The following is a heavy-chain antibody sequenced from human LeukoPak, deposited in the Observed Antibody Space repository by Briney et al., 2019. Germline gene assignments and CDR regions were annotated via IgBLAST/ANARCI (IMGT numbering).Heavy chain of an antibody. CDR1: GGSITSRTYY. D-gene: IGHD2-15*01. CDR2: IHYSGST. V-gene: IGHV4-39*07. Sequence: SETLSLTCTVSGGSITSRTYYWGWIRQPPGKGLEWIGSIHYSGSTYYSPSLKSRVTISVDTSKNQFSLELRSVTAADTAVYYCARVECTDGSCYTFDYWGQGTLVIVSS. CDR3: ARVECTDGSCYTFDY. J-gene: IGHJ4*02.